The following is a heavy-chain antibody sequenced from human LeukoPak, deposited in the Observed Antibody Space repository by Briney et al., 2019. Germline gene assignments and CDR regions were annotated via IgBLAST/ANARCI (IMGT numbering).Heavy chain of an antibody. Sequence: GGSLRLSCAASGFDLRSHWMSWVRQAPGKGLEWVANINQDGSEKSYVDSVKGRFTISRDDARNSVYLQMSSLRVEDTAVYYCASEGKLVWYFDLWGRGTPVTVSS. J-gene: IGHJ2*01. D-gene: IGHD5-24*01. CDR1: GFDLRSHW. CDR3: ASEGKLVWYFDL. CDR2: INQDGSEK. V-gene: IGHV3-7*01.